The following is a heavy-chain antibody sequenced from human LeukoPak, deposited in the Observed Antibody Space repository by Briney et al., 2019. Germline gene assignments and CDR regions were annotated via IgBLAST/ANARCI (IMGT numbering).Heavy chain of an antibody. V-gene: IGHV3-53*01. J-gene: IGHJ3*02. D-gene: IGHD2-2*01. Sequence: QAGGSLRLSCAASGFTVSRNYMSWVRQAPGEGLEWVSVIYSGCSTYYADSVKGRFTISRDNSKNTLYLQMNSLRAEDTAVYYCARDEGYCSSTSCYFGAFDIWGQGTMVTVSS. CDR2: IYSGCST. CDR3: ARDEGYCSSTSCYFGAFDI. CDR1: GFTVSRNY.